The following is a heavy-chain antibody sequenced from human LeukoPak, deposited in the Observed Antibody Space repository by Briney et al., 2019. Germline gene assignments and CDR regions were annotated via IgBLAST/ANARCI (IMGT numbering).Heavy chain of an antibody. Sequence: GASVKVSCKASGYTFTSYDINWVRQATGQGLEWMGWMNPNSGNTGYAQKFQGRVTITRNTSINTAYMELSSLRSEDTAVYYCARFGAVGATTKDYWGQGTLVTVSS. CDR2: MNPNSGNT. V-gene: IGHV1-8*03. D-gene: IGHD1-26*01. CDR1: GYTFTSYD. CDR3: ARFGAVGATTKDY. J-gene: IGHJ4*02.